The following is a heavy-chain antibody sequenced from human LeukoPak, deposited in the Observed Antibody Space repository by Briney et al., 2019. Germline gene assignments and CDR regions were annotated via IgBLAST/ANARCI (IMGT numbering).Heavy chain of an antibody. Sequence: SETLSLTCTVSGGSISSGSYYWSWIRQPAGEGLEWIGRIYISGSINYNPSLKSRVTISVDTSKNQFSLKLSSVTAADTAVYYCARNSCSGGSCYENRGYFDYWGQGTLVTVSS. CDR3: ARNSCSGGSCYENRGYFDY. D-gene: IGHD2-15*01. CDR1: GGSISSGSYY. J-gene: IGHJ4*02. V-gene: IGHV4-61*02. CDR2: IYISGSI.